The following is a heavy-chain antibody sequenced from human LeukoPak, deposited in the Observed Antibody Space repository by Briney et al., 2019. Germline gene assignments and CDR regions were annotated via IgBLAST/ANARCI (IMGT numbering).Heavy chain of an antibody. D-gene: IGHD6-19*01. Sequence: PGESLRLSCAASGFTFSSYAMSWVRQAPGKGLEWVSAISGSGGSTYYADSVKGRFTISRDNSKYTLYLQMNSLRAEDTAVYYCAKDSQWLVCYDYWGQGTQVTVSS. V-gene: IGHV3-23*01. CDR1: GFTFSSYA. CDR2: ISGSGGST. CDR3: AKDSQWLVCYDY. J-gene: IGHJ4*02.